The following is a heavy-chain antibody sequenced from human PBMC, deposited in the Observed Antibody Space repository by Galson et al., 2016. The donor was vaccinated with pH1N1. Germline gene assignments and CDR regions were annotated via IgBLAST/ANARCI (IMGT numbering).Heavy chain of an antibody. Sequence: SLRLSCAASGFTFSRYAMSWVRQAPGKGLEWVSGIGGTGGSTHYADSVKGRFTISRDNAKNTLYLQMNNLRAEDTAVYYCAKDESSMIVVVRGLFAFWGQGTMVTVSS. J-gene: IGHJ3*01. D-gene: IGHD3-22*01. CDR3: AKDESSMIVVVRGLFAF. CDR1: GFTFSRYA. CDR2: IGGTGGST. V-gene: IGHV3-23*01.